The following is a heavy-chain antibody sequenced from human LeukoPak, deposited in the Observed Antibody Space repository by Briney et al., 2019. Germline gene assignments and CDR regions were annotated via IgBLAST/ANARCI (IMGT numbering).Heavy chain of an antibody. CDR2: ISWDGGST. CDR1: GFTFDDYA. J-gene: IGHJ4*02. CDR3: AKDMGSYFDY. Sequence: GGSLRLSCAASGFTFDDYAMHWVRQAPGKGLEWVSLISWDGGSTYYADSVKGRFTISRDNSKNSLYLQMNSLRAEDTALYYCAKDMGSYFDYWGQGTLVTVSS. D-gene: IGHD3-10*01. V-gene: IGHV3-43D*03.